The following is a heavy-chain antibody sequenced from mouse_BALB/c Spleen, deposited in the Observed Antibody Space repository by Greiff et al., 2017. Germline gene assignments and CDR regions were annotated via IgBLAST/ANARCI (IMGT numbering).Heavy chain of an antibody. Sequence: LKQPGSELVRPGASVKLSCKASGYTFTSYWMHWVKQRPGQGLEWIGNIYPGSGSTNYDEKFKSKATLTVDTSSSTAYMQLSSLTSEDSAVYYCTRAGYDGFDYWGQGTTLTVSS. V-gene: IGHV1S22*01. CDR1: GYTFTSYW. CDR2: IYPGSGST. CDR3: TRAGYDGFDY. J-gene: IGHJ2*01. D-gene: IGHD2-14*01.